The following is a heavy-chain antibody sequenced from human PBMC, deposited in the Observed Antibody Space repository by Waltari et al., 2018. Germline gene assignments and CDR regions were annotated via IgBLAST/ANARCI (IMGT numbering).Heavy chain of an antibody. CDR3: EREDYYSNYFVY. Sequence: QVQLQESGPGLVTPSEILSLTCSVSGSSISRGYYWGWIRQPPGKGREWVCRISHNGNTYYNPSLKSGVTISVDTSTNQFSLHLRSVTAADTAFYYWEREDYYSNYFVYWGQGALVTVSS. D-gene: IGHD4-4*01. V-gene: IGHV4-38-2*02. CDR2: ISHNGNT. CDR1: GSSISRGYY. J-gene: IGHJ4*02.